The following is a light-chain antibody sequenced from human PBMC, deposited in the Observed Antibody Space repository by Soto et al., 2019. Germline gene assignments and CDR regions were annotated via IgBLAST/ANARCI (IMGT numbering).Light chain of an antibody. V-gene: IGLV2-8*01. J-gene: IGLJ2*01. CDR2: EVN. Sequence: QSALTQPPSASGSPGQSVTISCTGTSRDVGGYNYVSWYQQHPGKAPKLMIYEVNKRPSGVPDRFSGSKSGNTASLTVSGLQAEDEADYYCSSYAGSNNVLFGGWTKVTVL. CDR3: SSYAGSNNVL. CDR1: SRDVGGYNY.